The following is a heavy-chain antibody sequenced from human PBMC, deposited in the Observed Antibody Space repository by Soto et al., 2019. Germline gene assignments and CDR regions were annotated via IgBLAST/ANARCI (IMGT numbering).Heavy chain of an antibody. CDR3: AGIYSGSPGGTLRY. D-gene: IGHD1-26*01. CDR2: IYYSGST. J-gene: IGHJ4*02. Sequence: QVQLQESGPGLVKPSQTLSLTCTVSGGSISSGGYYWSWIRQHPGKGLEWIGYIYYSGSTYYNPFLTTRVTISVDTSKNQFSLKMSSVTAADTAVYYCAGIYSGSPGGTLRYWGQGTLVTVSS. V-gene: IGHV4-31*03. CDR1: GGSISSGGYY.